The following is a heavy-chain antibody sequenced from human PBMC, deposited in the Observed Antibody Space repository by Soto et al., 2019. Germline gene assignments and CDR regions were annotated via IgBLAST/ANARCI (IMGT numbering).Heavy chain of an antibody. D-gene: IGHD2-21*01. CDR1: VFTFDTYW. J-gene: IGHJ6*02. V-gene: IGHV3-74*01. CDR3: ARLSGDHSAFFSYGMDA. Sequence: WSLRLSCAASVFTFDTYWMNWVRQAPGKGPEWLSGINSDGTISSYADSVKGRFTISRDNARNTLSLQMNSLRADDTAVYYCARLSGDHSAFFSYGMDAWGQGTTVTVSS. CDR2: INSDGTIS.